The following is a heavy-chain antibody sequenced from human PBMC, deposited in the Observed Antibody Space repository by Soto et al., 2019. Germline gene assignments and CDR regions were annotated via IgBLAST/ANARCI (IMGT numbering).Heavy chain of an antibody. CDR3: ARDKITGLFDY. Sequence: SETLPLTCAVYGGSFSGYYWTWIRQPPGTGLEWIGEINHSGSTNYNPSLKSRVTISVDTSKNQFSLKLTSVTAADTAVYYCARDKITGLFDYWGQRTLVTVSS. V-gene: IGHV4-34*01. D-gene: IGHD2-8*02. CDR2: INHSGST. J-gene: IGHJ4*02. CDR1: GGSFSGYY.